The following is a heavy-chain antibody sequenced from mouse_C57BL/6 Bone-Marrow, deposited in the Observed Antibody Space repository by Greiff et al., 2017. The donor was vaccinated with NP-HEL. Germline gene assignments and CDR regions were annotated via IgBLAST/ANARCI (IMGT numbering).Heavy chain of an antibody. Sequence: EVHLVESGGGLVQPGGSLKLSCAASGFTFSDYYMYWVRQTPEKRLEWVAYISNGGGSTYYPDTVKGRFTISRDNAKNTLYLQMSRLKSEDTAMYYCARANSYYFDYWGQGTTLAASS. V-gene: IGHV5-12*01. D-gene: IGHD4-1*01. J-gene: IGHJ2*01. CDR2: ISNGGGST. CDR1: GFTFSDYY. CDR3: ARANSYYFDY.